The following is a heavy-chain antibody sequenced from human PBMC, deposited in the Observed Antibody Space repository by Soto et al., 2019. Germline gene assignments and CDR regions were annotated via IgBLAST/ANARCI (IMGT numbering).Heavy chain of an antibody. Sequence: ESGGGVVQPGRSLRLSCAASGFTFSNYGMHWVRQAPGKGLEWVAVISYDGSNKYYVDSVKGRFTISRDNSKNTLYLQMNSLRAEDTAVYYCAKDLGSGSYLFDAFDIWGQGTMVTVSS. V-gene: IGHV3-30*18. CDR3: AKDLGSGSYLFDAFDI. CDR2: ISYDGSNK. J-gene: IGHJ3*02. D-gene: IGHD1-26*01. CDR1: GFTFSNYG.